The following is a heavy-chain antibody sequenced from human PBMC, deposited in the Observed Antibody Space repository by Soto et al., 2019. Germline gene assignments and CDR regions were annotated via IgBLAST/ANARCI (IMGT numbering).Heavy chain of an antibody. V-gene: IGHV3-21*01. Sequence: PGGSLRLSCAASGFTFSSYSMNWVRQAPGKGLEWVSSISSSSSCIYYADSVKGRFTISRDNAKNSLYLQMNSLRAEDTAVNYCVRDGLASNLDYWGQGTLVTVSS. CDR2: ISSSSSCI. J-gene: IGHJ4*02. CDR1: GFTFSSYS. D-gene: IGHD3-3*02. CDR3: VRDGLASNLDY.